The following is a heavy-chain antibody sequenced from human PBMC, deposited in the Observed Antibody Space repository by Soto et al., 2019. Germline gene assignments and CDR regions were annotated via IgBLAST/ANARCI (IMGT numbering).Heavy chain of an antibody. Sequence: GGSLRLSCAASGFTFSDYYMSWIRQAPGKGLEWVSYISSSGSTIYYADSVKGRFTISRDNAENSLYLQMNSLRAEDTAVYYCARDRYKWGITGTMDPWGQGTLVTVSS. J-gene: IGHJ5*02. CDR1: GFTFSDYY. CDR3: ARDRYKWGITGTMDP. D-gene: IGHD1-7*01. CDR2: ISSSGSTI. V-gene: IGHV3-11*01.